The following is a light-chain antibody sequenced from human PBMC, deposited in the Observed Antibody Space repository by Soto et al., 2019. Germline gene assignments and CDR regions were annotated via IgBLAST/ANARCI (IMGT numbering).Light chain of an antibody. CDR1: QSISTY. J-gene: IGKJ4*01. V-gene: IGKV1-39*01. Sequence: DIQMTQSPSSLSASVGDRVTITCRASQSISTYLNWYQQKPGTAPKLLIYGASRLQSGVPSRFSDSVSGTDFTLTITSLQPEDFATYYCQQGYSTPVTFGGGTKVEIK. CDR3: QQGYSTPVT. CDR2: GAS.